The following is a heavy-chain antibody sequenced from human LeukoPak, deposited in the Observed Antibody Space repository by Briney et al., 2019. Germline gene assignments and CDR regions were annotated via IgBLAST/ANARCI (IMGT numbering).Heavy chain of an antibody. Sequence: GGSLRLSCAASGFTFSSYGLHWVRQAPAKGLEWVALIWYDGSNKYYADSVKGRLTISRDNSKNTLYLQMNSLRAQDTAVYYCAREGPRGNSRFDYWGQGTLVTVSS. D-gene: IGHD2/OR15-2a*01. CDR3: AREGPRGNSRFDY. V-gene: IGHV3-33*01. CDR2: IWYDGSNK. J-gene: IGHJ4*02. CDR1: GFTFSSYG.